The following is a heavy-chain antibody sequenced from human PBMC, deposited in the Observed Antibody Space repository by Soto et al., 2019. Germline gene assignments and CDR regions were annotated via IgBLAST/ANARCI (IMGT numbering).Heavy chain of an antibody. J-gene: IGHJ4*02. D-gene: IGHD1-26*01. CDR2: IYYSGST. Sequence: SETLSLTCTVSGGSISSSSYYWGWIRQPPGKGLEWIGSIYYSGSTYYNPSLKSRVTISVDTSKNQFSLKLSSVTAADTAVYYCASRLVGATTRPGYFDYWGQGTLVTVSS. CDR1: GGSISSSSYY. CDR3: ASRLVGATTRPGYFDY. V-gene: IGHV4-39*01.